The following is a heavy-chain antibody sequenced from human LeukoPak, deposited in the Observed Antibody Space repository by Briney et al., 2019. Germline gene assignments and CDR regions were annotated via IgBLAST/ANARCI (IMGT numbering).Heavy chain of an antibody. V-gene: IGHV3-23*01. J-gene: IGHJ3*02. CDR2: ISGSGGST. CDR3: AKLGGSTSCCDAFDI. Sequence: GGSLRLSCAASGFTFSSYAMSWVRQAPGKGLVWVSAISGSGGSTYYADSVKGRFTISRDNSKNTLYLQMNSLRAEDTAVYYCAKLGGSTSCCDAFDIWGQGTMVTVSS. D-gene: IGHD2-2*01. CDR1: GFTFSSYA.